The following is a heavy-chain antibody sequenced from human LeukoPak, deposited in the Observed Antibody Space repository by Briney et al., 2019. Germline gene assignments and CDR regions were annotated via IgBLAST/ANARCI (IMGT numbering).Heavy chain of an antibody. CDR3: AKDQATVTTDRGYFDY. V-gene: IGHV3-23*01. D-gene: IGHD4-17*01. Sequence: PGGSLRLSCAASGFTFSSYAMSWVRQAPGKGLEWVSAISGSGGSTYYADSVKGRFTISGDNSKNTLYLQMNSLRAEDTAVYYCAKDQATVTTDRGYFDYWGQGTLVTVYS. J-gene: IGHJ4*02. CDR2: ISGSGGST. CDR1: GFTFSSYA.